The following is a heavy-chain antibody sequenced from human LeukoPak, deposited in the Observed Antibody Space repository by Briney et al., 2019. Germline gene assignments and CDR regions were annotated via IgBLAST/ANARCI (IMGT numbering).Heavy chain of an antibody. V-gene: IGHV1-46*01. D-gene: IGHD1-26*01. Sequence: ASVKVSCKASGYTFTNYPMHWVRQAPGQGLEWMGIINPSDSSTNYAQRFQGRVTMTTDTSTSTAYMELRSLRSDDTAVYYCARVIIVGATGAFDIWGQGTMVTVSS. J-gene: IGHJ3*02. CDR2: INPSDSST. CDR3: ARVIIVGATGAFDI. CDR1: GYTFTNYP.